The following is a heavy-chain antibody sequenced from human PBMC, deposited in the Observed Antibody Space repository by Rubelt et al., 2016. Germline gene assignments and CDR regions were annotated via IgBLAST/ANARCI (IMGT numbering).Heavy chain of an antibody. CDR2: IKQDGSEK. Sequence: GGGVVQPGRSLRLSCAASGFTFRTYGMHWVRQAPGKGLEWVANIKQDGSEKFYVDSVKGRFTISRDSAKNSVYLQMNNLRVEDTAVYYCANVAGDHWGQGSLVAVSP. D-gene: IGHD1-26*01. CDR3: ANVAGDH. CDR1: GFTFRTYG. J-gene: IGHJ1*01. V-gene: IGHV3-7*01.